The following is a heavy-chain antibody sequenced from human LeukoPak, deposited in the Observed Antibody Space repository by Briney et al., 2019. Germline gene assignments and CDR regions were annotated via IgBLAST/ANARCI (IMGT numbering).Heavy chain of an antibody. J-gene: IGHJ3*02. CDR2: IRFDGNNK. V-gene: IGHV3-30*02. D-gene: IGHD1-1*01. Sequence: PGGSLRLSCAASGFTFSSYGMHWVRQAPGKGLEWVAFIRFDGNNKYYADSVKGRFTISRDNSRNTLYLQMNSLRAEDTAVYYCARRGSGNAFDIWGQGTMVTVSS. CDR3: ARRGSGNAFDI. CDR1: GFTFSSYG.